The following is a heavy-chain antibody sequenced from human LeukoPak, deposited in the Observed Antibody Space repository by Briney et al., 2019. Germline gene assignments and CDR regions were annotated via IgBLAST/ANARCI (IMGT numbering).Heavy chain of an antibody. J-gene: IGHJ4*02. CDR2: IYYSGST. D-gene: IGHD3-10*01. CDR3: ARRRTGYFDY. V-gene: IGHV4-59*08. Sequence: SETLSLTCTVSGGSISSYYWSWIRQPPGKGLEWIGYIYYSGSTNYNPSLKSRLTISVDTSKNQFSLKLSSVTAADTAVYYCARRRTGYFDYWGQGTLVTVSS. CDR1: GGSISSYY.